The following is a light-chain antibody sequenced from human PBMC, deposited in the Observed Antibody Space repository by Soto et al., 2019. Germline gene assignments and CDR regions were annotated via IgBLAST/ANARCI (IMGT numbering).Light chain of an antibody. Sequence: EIVLTQSPGTLSLSPGDTATLSCRASQSVSSSYLAWYQHKAGQAPRLLMYGASSGATGIPDRFSGSGSGTDFTLTISRLEPEDFAVYYCQQYGSSPFTFGQGTRLEIK. CDR3: QQYGSSPFT. J-gene: IGKJ5*01. V-gene: IGKV3-20*01. CDR2: GAS. CDR1: QSVSSSY.